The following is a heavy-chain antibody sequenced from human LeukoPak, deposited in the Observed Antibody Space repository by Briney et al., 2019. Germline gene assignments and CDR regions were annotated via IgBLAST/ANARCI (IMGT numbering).Heavy chain of an antibody. CDR1: GYTFTSYD. CDR2: MNPNSGNT. CDR3: ARVSRDSSSWYRGSLDY. Sequence: GSVKVSCKASGYTFTSYDINWVRQATGQGLEWMGWMNPNSGNTGYAQKFQGRVTITRNISISTAYMELSRLRSDDTAVYYCARVSRDSSSWYRGSLDYWGQGTLVTVSS. V-gene: IGHV1-8*03. J-gene: IGHJ4*02. D-gene: IGHD6-13*01.